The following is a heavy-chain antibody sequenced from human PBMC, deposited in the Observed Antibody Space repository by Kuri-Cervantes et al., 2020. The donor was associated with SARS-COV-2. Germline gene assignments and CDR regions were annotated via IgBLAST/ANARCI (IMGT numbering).Heavy chain of an antibody. CDR1: GGTFSSYA. D-gene: IGHD1-1*01. J-gene: IGHJ6*03. V-gene: IGHV1-69*05. CDR2: IIPIFGTA. CDR3: ASGGQLPYYYYYYYMDV. Sequence: SVKVSCKASGGTFSSYAISWVRQAPGQGLEWMGGIIPIFGTANYAQKFQGRVTITTDESTSTAYMELSSLRSEDTAVYYCASGGQLPYYYYYYYMDVWAKGPRSPSP.